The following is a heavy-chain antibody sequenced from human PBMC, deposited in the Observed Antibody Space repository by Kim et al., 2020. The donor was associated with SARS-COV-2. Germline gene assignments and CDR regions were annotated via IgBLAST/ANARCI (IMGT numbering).Heavy chain of an antibody. D-gene: IGHD6-13*01. V-gene: IGHV4-39*01. CDR2: IYYSGST. J-gene: IGHJ5*02. CDR3: AQLGYSSSWYWWFDP. CDR1: AGSISSSSYY. Sequence: SETLSLTCTVSAGSISSSSYYWGWIRQPPGKGLEWFGSIYYSGSTHYNPSPKSRVPISVDTSKNQFSLKLSSVTAADTAVYYCAQLGYSSSWYWWFDPWGPGTLVTVS.